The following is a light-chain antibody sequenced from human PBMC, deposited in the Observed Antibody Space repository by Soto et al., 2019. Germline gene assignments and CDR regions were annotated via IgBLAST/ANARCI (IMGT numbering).Light chain of an antibody. V-gene: IGKV1-5*01. CDR1: QSISRW. CDR3: QQYNTYWT. Sequence: DIQMTQSPSTLSASVGDRVTITCRASQSISRWVAWYQQKPGKAPNLLIYDASNLESGVPSRFSGSGSGTEFSRTISSLQPDDFATYYCQQYNTYWTFGQGTKVEIK. CDR2: DAS. J-gene: IGKJ1*01.